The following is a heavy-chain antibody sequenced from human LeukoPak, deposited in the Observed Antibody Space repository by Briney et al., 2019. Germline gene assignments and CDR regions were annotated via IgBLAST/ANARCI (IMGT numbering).Heavy chain of an antibody. V-gene: IGHV3-30*18. Sequence: GGSLRLSCAASGFTFSSYGMHWVRQAPGKGLEWVAIISPDGNDKYYADSVKGRFTISRDNSKNTLYLQMNSLRAEDTAVYYCEKVFLRVTSPWVYFDYWAQEPLVPVPS. CDR1: GFTFSSYG. D-gene: IGHD4-17*01. CDR2: ISPDGNDK. CDR3: EKVFLRVTSPWVYFDY. J-gene: IGHJ4*02.